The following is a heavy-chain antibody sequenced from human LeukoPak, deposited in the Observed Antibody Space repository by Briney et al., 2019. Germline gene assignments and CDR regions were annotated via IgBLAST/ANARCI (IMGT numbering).Heavy chain of an antibody. V-gene: IGHV1-2*04. J-gene: IGHJ4*02. CDR1: GYTFTSYY. CDR3: ARARYYDSSGLFFDY. CDR2: INPNSGGT. Sequence: ASVKVSCKASGYTFTSYYMHGVRQAPGQGLEWMGWINPNSGGTNYAQKFQGWVTMTRDTSISTAYMELSRLRSDDTAVYYCARARYYDSSGLFFDYWGQGTLVTVSS. D-gene: IGHD3-22*01.